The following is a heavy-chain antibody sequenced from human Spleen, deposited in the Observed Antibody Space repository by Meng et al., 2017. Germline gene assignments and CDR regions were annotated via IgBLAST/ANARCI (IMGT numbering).Heavy chain of an antibody. D-gene: IGHD5-24*01. Sequence: GESLKISCVVSGFTFSTSAMSWVRQAPGKGLEWVSFIDISGENTRYADSVKGRFTVSRDNSRSTLHLQMNSLRAEDTAIYYCAKEIRPNDYWGQGKLVNGAS. CDR1: GFTFSTSA. V-gene: IGHV3-23*05. CDR2: IDISGENT. CDR3: AKEIRPNDY. J-gene: IGHJ4*02.